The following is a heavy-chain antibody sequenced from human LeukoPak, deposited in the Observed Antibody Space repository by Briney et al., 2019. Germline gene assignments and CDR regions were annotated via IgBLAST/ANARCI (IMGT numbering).Heavy chain of an antibody. Sequence: ASVKVSCKVSGYTFTDYYMHWVQQAPGKGLEWMGLVDPEDGETIYAEKFQGRVTITADTSTDTAYMEPSSLRSEDTAVYYCATGVLRFLEWYYYMDVWGKGTTVTVSS. CDR2: VDPEDGET. CDR3: ATGVLRFLEWYYYMDV. CDR1: GYTFTDYY. V-gene: IGHV1-69-2*01. J-gene: IGHJ6*03. D-gene: IGHD3-3*01.